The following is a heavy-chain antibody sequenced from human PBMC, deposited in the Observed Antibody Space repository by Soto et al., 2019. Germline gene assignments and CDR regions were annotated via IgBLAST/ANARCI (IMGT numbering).Heavy chain of an antibody. CDR2: INHSGST. Sequence: QVQLQQWGAGLLKPSETLSLTCAVYGGSFSGYYWSWIRQPPGKGLEWIGEINHSGSTNYNPSLKSRVTISVDTSKNQFSLKLSSVPAADTAVYYCARGAGTTPRRYYYYYYGMDVWGQGTTVTVSS. CDR3: ARGAGTTPRRYYYYYYGMDV. J-gene: IGHJ6*02. CDR1: GGSFSGYY. V-gene: IGHV4-34*01. D-gene: IGHD1-7*01.